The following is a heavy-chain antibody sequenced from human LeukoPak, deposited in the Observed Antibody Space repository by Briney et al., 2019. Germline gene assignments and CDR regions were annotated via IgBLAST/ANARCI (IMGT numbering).Heavy chain of an antibody. CDR3: ARMSNWNYQGFDS. Sequence: ASVKVSCKSSGYTFNSYGITWVRQAPGQGLEWMGWIGTYNGNTNYAQRLQGRVTMTTDTSTGTAYMELRSLRSDDTAVYYCARMSNWNYQGFDSWGQGTLVTVSS. CDR1: GYTFNSYG. J-gene: IGHJ4*02. D-gene: IGHD1-7*01. V-gene: IGHV1-18*01. CDR2: IGTYNGNT.